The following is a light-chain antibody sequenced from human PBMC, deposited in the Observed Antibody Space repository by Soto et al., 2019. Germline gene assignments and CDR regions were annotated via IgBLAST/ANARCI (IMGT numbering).Light chain of an antibody. CDR1: QSISSW. V-gene: IGKV1-5*01. J-gene: IGKJ4*02. Sequence: DTQMTQSPSTLSSSQGDRVTITGRASQSISSWFAWYQQKPGKAPKLLSYDASSLESGVPSRFSGSGSGTEFTLIISSLQPDDFATYYCQQYNSYWTCVRGTNGDIK. CDR3: QQYNSYWT. CDR2: DAS.